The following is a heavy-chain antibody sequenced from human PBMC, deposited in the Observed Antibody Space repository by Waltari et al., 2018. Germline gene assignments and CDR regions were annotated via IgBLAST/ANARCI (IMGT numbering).Heavy chain of an antibody. Sequence: QLQLQESGPGLVKPSETLSLTCTVSVGSISSSSYSWGWIRQPPGKGLEWIGSVYDSGSTYYNPALKSRVTISVDTTKNLFSLKLSFVAAAATAVYYCASGCGVVISVDYWGQGTLVTVSS. V-gene: IGHV4-39*07. CDR2: VYDSGST. CDR3: ASGCGVVISVDY. CDR1: VGSISSSSYS. J-gene: IGHJ4*02. D-gene: IGHD3-3*01.